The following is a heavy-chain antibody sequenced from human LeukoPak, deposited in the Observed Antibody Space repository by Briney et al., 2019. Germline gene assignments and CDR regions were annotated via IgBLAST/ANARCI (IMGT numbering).Heavy chain of an antibody. CDR1: GYTFTGYY. CDR2: INPNSGGT. J-gene: IGHJ6*03. Sequence: ASVKVSCKASGYTFTGYYMHWVRQAPGQGLEWMGWINPNSGGTNYAQKFQGRVTMTRDTSISTAYMELSRLRSDDTAVYYCARERDGSGWIRAMDVWGKGTTVTVSS. CDR3: ARERDGSGWIRAMDV. V-gene: IGHV1-2*02. D-gene: IGHD6-19*01.